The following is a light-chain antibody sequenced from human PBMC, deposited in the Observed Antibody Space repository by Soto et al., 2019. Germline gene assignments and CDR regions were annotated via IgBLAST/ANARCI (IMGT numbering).Light chain of an antibody. CDR3: QQRTT. CDR1: QSVSSY. Sequence: EIVFTQSPSTLSLSPGERATLSCRASQSVSSYLAWYQQKPGQAPRLLIYDASNRATGIPARFSGSGSGTDFTLTISSLEPEDFAVYYCQQRTTFGQGTKV. CDR2: DAS. J-gene: IGKJ1*01. V-gene: IGKV3-11*01.